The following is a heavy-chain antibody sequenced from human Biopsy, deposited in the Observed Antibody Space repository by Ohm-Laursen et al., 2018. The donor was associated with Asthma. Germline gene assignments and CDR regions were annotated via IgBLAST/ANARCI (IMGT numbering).Heavy chain of an antibody. V-gene: IGHV4-30-4*01. Sequence: TLSLTCTVSGASIKTDDHYWGWLRQPPGKGLEWFGFIHYSGSTSYNLSLKGGVTISVDTSKNQVSLKLSSVTAADTAVYYCARASVAASSIGFDPWGQGTLVTVSS. CDR1: GASIKTDDHY. J-gene: IGHJ5*02. CDR2: IHYSGST. D-gene: IGHD6-19*01. CDR3: ARASVAASSIGFDP.